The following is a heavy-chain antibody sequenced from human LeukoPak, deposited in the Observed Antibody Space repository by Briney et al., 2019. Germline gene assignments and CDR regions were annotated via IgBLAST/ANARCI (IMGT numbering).Heavy chain of an antibody. D-gene: IGHD4-17*01. CDR3: ARGQDYGDYVLAFDI. J-gene: IGHJ3*02. V-gene: IGHV3-64*01. Sequence: GGSLRLSCAASGFTFSSYAMHWVRQAPGKGLEYVSAISSNGGSTYYANSVKGRFTISRDNSKNTLYLQMGSLRAEDMAVYYCARGQDYGDYVLAFDIWGQGTMVTVSS. CDR1: GFTFSSYA. CDR2: ISSNGGST.